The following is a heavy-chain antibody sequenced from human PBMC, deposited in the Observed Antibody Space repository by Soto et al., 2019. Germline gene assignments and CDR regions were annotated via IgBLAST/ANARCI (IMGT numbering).Heavy chain of an antibody. Sequence: EMQLLESGGGLVQPGGSLRLSCAASGFTFSSFAMSWVRQAPGKGLDWVSAISGSGGSTYSADSVKGRFSVSRDNDKKSLFLQMNSLRDEDTAVYYCARLPKGSTVTSWGQGTLVTVSS. CDR2: ISGSGGST. V-gene: IGHV3-23*01. CDR1: GFTFSSFA. D-gene: IGHD4-17*01. CDR3: ARLPKGSTVTS. J-gene: IGHJ4*02.